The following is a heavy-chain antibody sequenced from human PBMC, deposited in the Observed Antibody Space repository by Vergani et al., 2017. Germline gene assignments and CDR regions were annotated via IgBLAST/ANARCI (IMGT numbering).Heavy chain of an antibody. Sequence: EVQLVQSGAEVKKPGESLRISCKGSGYSFTSYWISWVRQMPGKGLEWMGRIDPSDSYTRYSPSFQGQVTISADKSISTAYLQWSSLKASDTAMYYCARRAMYSSGWYTDWYFDLWGRGTLVTVSS. V-gene: IGHV5-10-1*04. CDR1: GYSFTSYW. D-gene: IGHD6-19*01. CDR2: IDPSDSYT. J-gene: IGHJ2*01. CDR3: ARRAMYSSGWYTDWYFDL.